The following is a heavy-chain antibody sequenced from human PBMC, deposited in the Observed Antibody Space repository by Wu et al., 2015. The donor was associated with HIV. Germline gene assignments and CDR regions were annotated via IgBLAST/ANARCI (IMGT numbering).Heavy chain of an antibody. J-gene: IGHJ5*02. CDR2: ITPVLGST. Sequence: QVQLVQSGAELKKPGSSVKVSCKASRDTFKRFAITWVRQAPGQGLECMGKITPVLGSTVYTQKFRDRVTIAADESTSTSYMELSSLTSEDTAVYYCAREVGAMLANWFDPWGQGTQVIVSS. V-gene: IGHV1-69*11. D-gene: IGHD3-10*01. CDR1: RDTFKRFA. CDR3: AREVGAMLANWFDP.